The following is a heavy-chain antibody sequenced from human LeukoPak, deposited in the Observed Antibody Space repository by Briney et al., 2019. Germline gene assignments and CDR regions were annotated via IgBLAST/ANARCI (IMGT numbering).Heavy chain of an antibody. CDR1: GYTFTSYY. Sequence: ASGKLSCKAAGYTFTSYYMHWLRQAPGQGLEWVGIINPSGGSRSYAQKFQGRGTMTSHMSTSTVYMELSSLRSEDTAVYGCAIRSSGWPLGNYWGQGTLVSVSS. V-gene: IGHV1-46*01. CDR2: INPSGGSR. D-gene: IGHD6-19*01. J-gene: IGHJ4*02. CDR3: AIRSSGWPLGNY.